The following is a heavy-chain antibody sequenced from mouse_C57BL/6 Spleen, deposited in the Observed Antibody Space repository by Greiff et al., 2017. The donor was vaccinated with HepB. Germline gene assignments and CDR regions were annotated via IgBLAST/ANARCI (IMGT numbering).Heavy chain of an antibody. J-gene: IGHJ3*01. Sequence: EVKVVESGGGLVKPGGSLKLSCAASGFTFSSYAMSWVRQTPEKRLEWVATISDGGSYTYYPDNVKGRFTISRDNAKNNLYLQMSHLKSEDTAMYYCARVYGYPFAYWGQGTLVTVSA. V-gene: IGHV5-4*03. CDR1: GFTFSSYA. D-gene: IGHD2-2*01. CDR3: ARVYGYPFAY. CDR2: ISDGGSYT.